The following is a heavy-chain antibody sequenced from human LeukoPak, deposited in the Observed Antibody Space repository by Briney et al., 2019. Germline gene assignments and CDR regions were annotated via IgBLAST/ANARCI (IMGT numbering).Heavy chain of an antibody. CDR3: ARARIPSIAAAGTTFQNWFDP. J-gene: IGHJ5*02. Sequence: PSETLSLTCTVSGGSISSSSYYWGWIRQPPGKGLEWIGSIYYSGSTYYNPSLKSRVTISVDTSKNQFSLKLSSVTAADTSVYYCARARIPSIAAAGTTFQNWFDPWGQGTLVTVSS. V-gene: IGHV4-39*01. CDR1: GGSISSSSYY. D-gene: IGHD6-13*01. CDR2: IYYSGST.